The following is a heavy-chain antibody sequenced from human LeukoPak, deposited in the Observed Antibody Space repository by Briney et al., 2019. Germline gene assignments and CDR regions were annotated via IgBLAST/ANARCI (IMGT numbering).Heavy chain of an antibody. CDR3: ARHLPGPYGPTTIKYYFDF. Sequence: SETLSLTCTVSGGSISSYYWSWIRQPPGKGLEWIGYIYYSGSTNYNPSLKSRVTISVDTSKNQFSLKLTSVTAADTAAYYCARHLPGPYGPTTIKYYFDFWGQGTLVTVSS. V-gene: IGHV4-59*08. CDR1: GGSISSYY. CDR2: IYYSGST. D-gene: IGHD5-12*01. J-gene: IGHJ4*02.